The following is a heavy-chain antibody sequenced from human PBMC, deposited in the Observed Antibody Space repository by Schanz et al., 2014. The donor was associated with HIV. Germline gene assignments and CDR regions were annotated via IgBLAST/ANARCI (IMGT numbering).Heavy chain of an antibody. CDR2: ISGSGGST. D-gene: IGHD6-6*01. CDR3: ARDRQPSSYRGLDV. CDR1: GFTFSSYA. V-gene: IGHV3-23*04. J-gene: IGHJ6*02. Sequence: EVQLVESGGGLVQPGGSLRLSCAASGFTFSSYALNWVRQAPGKGLEWVSTISGSGGSTYYADSVKGRFTISRDSAKNSLYLQMNSLRVDDTAVYYCARDRQPSSYRGLDVWGQGTTVTVS.